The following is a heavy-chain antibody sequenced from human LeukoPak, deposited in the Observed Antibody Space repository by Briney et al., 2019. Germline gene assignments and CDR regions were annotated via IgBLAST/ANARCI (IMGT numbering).Heavy chain of an antibody. J-gene: IGHJ4*02. CDR3: ARGYDYGDYVGDFDY. D-gene: IGHD4-17*01. V-gene: IGHV1-18*01. CDR2: ISVYNTNT. Sequence: ASVKVSRKASGYTFTSYPISWVRQAPGQGLEWMGWISVYNTNTKYAQELQGRVTMTTDRSTSTAYMELRSLRSDDTAVYYCARGYDYGDYVGDFDYWGQGTLVTVSS. CDR1: GYTFTSYP.